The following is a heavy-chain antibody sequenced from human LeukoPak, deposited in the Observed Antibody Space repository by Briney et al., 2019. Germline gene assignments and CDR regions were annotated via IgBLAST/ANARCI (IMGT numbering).Heavy chain of an antibody. V-gene: IGHV3-48*03. CDR2: INSGGDTL. CDR3: ARGARSVRGVIPYFDY. J-gene: IGHJ4*02. D-gene: IGHD3-10*01. CDR1: GSTFSSYE. Sequence: SGGSLRLSCAASGSTFSSYEMNWVRQAPGKGLEWISYINSGGDTLYYADSVKGRITVSRDNAKNSLGLQMNSLRAEDTAVYYCARGARSVRGVIPYFDYWGQGTLVTVSS.